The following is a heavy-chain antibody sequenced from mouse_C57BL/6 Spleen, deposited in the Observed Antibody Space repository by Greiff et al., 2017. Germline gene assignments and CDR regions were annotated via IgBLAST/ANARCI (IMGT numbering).Heavy chain of an antibody. CDR1: GYSITSGYY. J-gene: IGHJ2*01. CDR2: ISYDGSN. D-gene: IGHD1-1*01. CDR3: ARGGDYFAYFDY. V-gene: IGHV3-6*01. Sequence: VQLQQSGPGLVKPSQSLSLTCSVTGYSITSGYYWNWIRQFPGNKLEWMGYISYDGSNNYNPSLKNRISITRDTSKNQFFLKLNSVTTEDTATYYCARGGDYFAYFDYWGQGTTLTVSS.